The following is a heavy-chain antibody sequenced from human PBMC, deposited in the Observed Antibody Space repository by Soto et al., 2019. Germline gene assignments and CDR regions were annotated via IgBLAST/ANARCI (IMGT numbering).Heavy chain of an antibody. Sequence: GGSLRLSCAASGFTVSSNYMSWVRQAPGKGLEWVSVIYSGGTTYYADSVKGRFTISRDNSKNTLYLQMNSLRAEDTAVYYCAKKGDSSIYGGWFDPGGKEPLVTVPS. CDR1: GFTVSSNY. J-gene: IGHJ5*02. CDR2: IYSGGTT. CDR3: AKKGDSSIYGGWFDP. V-gene: IGHV3-66*01. D-gene: IGHD3-22*01.